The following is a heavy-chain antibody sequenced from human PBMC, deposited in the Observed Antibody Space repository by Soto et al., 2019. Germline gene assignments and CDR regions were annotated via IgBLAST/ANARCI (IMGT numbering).Heavy chain of an antibody. CDR3: ARVDIAAAGPVGDYGMDV. V-gene: IGHV3-30-3*01. Sequence: QVQLVESGGGVVQPGRSLRLSCAASGFTFSSYAMHWARQAPGKGLEWVAVISYDGSNKYYADSVKGRFTISRDNSKNTLYLQMNSLRAEDTAVYYCARVDIAAAGPVGDYGMDVWGQGTTVTVSS. J-gene: IGHJ6*02. CDR1: GFTFSSYA. D-gene: IGHD6-13*01. CDR2: ISYDGSNK.